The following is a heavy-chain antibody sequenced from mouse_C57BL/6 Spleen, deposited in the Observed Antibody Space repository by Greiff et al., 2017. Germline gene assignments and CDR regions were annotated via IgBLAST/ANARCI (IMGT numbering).Heavy chain of an antibody. Sequence: QVQLQQSGAELVRPGASVKISCKASGYAFSSYWMNWVKQRPGKGLEWIGPIYPGDGDTTYNGKFKGKATLTADKSSSTAYMQLSSLTSEDSAVYFCARRGLSHCDVWGTGTTVTVSS. CDR2: IYPGDGDT. V-gene: IGHV1-80*01. CDR3: ARRGLSHCDV. CDR1: GYAFSSYW. J-gene: IGHJ1*03.